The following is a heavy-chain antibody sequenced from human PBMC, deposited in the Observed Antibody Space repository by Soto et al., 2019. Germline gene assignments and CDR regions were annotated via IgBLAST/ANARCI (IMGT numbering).Heavy chain of an antibody. D-gene: IGHD5-18*01. CDR2: ISGSGGST. V-gene: IGHV3-23*01. CDR3: AKDGKYSYGYDPFDY. CDR1: GFTFSSYA. J-gene: IGHJ4*02. Sequence: EVQLLESGGGLVQPGGSLRLSCAASGFTFSSYAMSWVRQAPGKGLEWVSAISGSGGSTYYADSVKGRFTIPRDNSKNTLYLQMNSLRAEDTAVYYCAKDGKYSYGYDPFDYWGQGTLVTVSS.